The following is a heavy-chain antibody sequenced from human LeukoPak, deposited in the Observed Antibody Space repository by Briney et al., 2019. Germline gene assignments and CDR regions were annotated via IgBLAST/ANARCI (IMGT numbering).Heavy chain of an antibody. CDR3: ALMEGGYCSGGSCYSADAFDI. CDR1: GFTFSSYA. D-gene: IGHD2-15*01. Sequence: GGSLRLSCAASGFTFSSYAMSWVRQAPGKGLEWVAFIRYDGSNKYYADSVKGRFTISRDNSKNTLYLQMNSLRAEDTAVYYCALMEGGYCSGGSCYSADAFDIWGQGTMVTVSS. CDR2: IRYDGSNK. V-gene: IGHV3-30*02. J-gene: IGHJ3*02.